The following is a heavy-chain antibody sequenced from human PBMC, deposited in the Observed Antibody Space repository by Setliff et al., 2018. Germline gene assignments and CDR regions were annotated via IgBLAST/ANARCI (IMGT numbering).Heavy chain of an antibody. CDR3: ARTSTGRYFDL. D-gene: IGHD2-2*01. J-gene: IGHJ2*01. V-gene: IGHV4-38-2*01. CDR2: IYYSGTT. Sequence: SETLSLTCAVSDFSVGSVYYWGWIRQPPGRGLEWIANIYYSGTTHYSPSFQSRVTMSVDTSKNQFSLNLSSVTAADTALYYCARTSTGRYFDLWGRGTRVTVSS. CDR1: DFSVGSVYY.